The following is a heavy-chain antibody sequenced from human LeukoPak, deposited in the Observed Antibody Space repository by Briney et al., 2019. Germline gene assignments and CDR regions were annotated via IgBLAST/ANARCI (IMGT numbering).Heavy chain of an antibody. D-gene: IGHD3-22*01. CDR1: GGSISSHY. Sequence: SETLSLTCTVSGGSISSHYWSWIRQPPGKGLEWIGYIYYSGSTNYNPSLKSRVTISVDTSKNQFSLKLSSVAAADTAVYYCARTNYYDSSGYRYYYYYYYMDVWGKGTTVTVSS. CDR2: IYYSGST. CDR3: ARTNYYDSSGYRYYYYYYYMDV. V-gene: IGHV4-59*11. J-gene: IGHJ6*03.